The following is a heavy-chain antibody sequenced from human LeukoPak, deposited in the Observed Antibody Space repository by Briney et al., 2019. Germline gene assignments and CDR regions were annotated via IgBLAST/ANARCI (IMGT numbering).Heavy chain of an antibody. Sequence: SETLSLTCAVYGGSFSGYYWSWIRQPPGKGLEWIGEINHSGSTNYNPSLKSRVTISVDTSKNQFSLKLSSVTAADTAVYYCASELGGGMEVWGQGTTVTVSS. V-gene: IGHV4-34*01. J-gene: IGHJ6*02. CDR3: ASELGGGMEV. CDR1: GGSFSGYY. D-gene: IGHD1-7*01. CDR2: INHSGST.